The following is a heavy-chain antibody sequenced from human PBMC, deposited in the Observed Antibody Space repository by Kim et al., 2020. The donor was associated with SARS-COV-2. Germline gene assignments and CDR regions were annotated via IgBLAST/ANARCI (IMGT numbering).Heavy chain of an antibody. CDR3: VKGAWRGH. CDR2: DRT. D-gene: IGHD5-12*01. Sequence: DRTYYAETVKGRLTVSRNSARNTWYLQMNSLSTDDTAIYYCVKGAWRGHWGPGTLVTVSS. J-gene: IGHJ4*02. V-gene: IGHV3-23*01.